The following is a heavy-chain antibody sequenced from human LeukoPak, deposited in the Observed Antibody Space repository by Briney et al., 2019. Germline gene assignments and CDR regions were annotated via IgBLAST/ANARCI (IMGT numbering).Heavy chain of an antibody. J-gene: IGHJ3*02. D-gene: IGHD4-11*01. CDR3: ARTYRENAFDI. Sequence: SETLSLTCTVSGGSISSGDYYWSWIRQPPGKGLEWIGYIYYSGSTYYNPSLKSRVTISVATSKNQFSLKLSSVTAADTAVYYCARTYRENAFDIWGQGTMVTVSS. CDR1: GGSISSGDYY. CDR2: IYYSGST. V-gene: IGHV4-30-4*01.